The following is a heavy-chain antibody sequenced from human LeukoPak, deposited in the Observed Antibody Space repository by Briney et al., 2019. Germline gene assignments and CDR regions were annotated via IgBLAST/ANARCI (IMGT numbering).Heavy chain of an antibody. V-gene: IGHV1-2*02. D-gene: IGHD2-2*01. CDR1: GGTFSSYA. CDR3: ARDDIVVVPAAHANYYYYYMDV. J-gene: IGHJ6*03. CDR2: INPNSGGT. Sequence: ASVKVSCKASGGTFSSYAISWVRQAPGQGLEWMGWINPNSGGTNYAQKFQGRVTMTRDTSISTAYMELSRLRSDDTAVYYCARDDIVVVPAAHANYYYYYMDVWGKGTTVTVSS.